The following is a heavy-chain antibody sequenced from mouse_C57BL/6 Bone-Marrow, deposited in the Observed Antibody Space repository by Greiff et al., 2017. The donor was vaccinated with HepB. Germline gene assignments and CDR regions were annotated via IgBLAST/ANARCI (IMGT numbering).Heavy chain of an antibody. V-gene: IGHV5-4*01. J-gene: IGHJ3*01. Sequence: EVMLVESGGGLVKPGGSLKLSCAASGFNFSSYAMSWVRQTPEKRLEWVATISDGGSYTYYPDNVKGRFTISRDNAKNNLYLQMSHLKSEDTAMYYCARDGHYYGSSYWGQGTLVTVSA. CDR1: GFNFSSYA. CDR3: ARDGHYYGSSY. CDR2: ISDGGSYT. D-gene: IGHD1-1*01.